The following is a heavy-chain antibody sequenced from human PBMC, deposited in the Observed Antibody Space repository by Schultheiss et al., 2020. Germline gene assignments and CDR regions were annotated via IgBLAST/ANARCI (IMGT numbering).Heavy chain of an antibody. CDR1: GGSISSGGYS. V-gene: IGHV4-30-2*05. Sequence: SQPLSLTCAVSGGSISSGGYSWSWIRQPPGKGLEWIGYIYHSGSTYYNPSLKSRVTISVDTSKNQFSLKLSSVTAADTAVYYCARDRRSFYGELYYFDYWGQGTLVTVSS. CDR3: ARDRRSFYGELYYFDY. D-gene: IGHD2/OR15-2a*01. J-gene: IGHJ4*02. CDR2: IYHSGST.